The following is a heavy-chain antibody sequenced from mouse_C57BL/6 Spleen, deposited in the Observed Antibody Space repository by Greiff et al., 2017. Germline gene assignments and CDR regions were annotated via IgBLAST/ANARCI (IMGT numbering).Heavy chain of an antibody. Sequence: QVLLQQSGADLAKPGASVKLSCKASGYTFTSYWMPWVKQRPGQGLEWIGYINPSSGYTKYPQKFKDQATLSADKSSRTAYIQRSSLTYEESAVYYCARTPDSSGYYYARDDWGQGTSVTVSS. J-gene: IGHJ4*01. D-gene: IGHD3-2*02. V-gene: IGHV1-7*01. CDR1: GYTFTSYW. CDR2: INPSSGYT. CDR3: ARTPDSSGYYYARDD.